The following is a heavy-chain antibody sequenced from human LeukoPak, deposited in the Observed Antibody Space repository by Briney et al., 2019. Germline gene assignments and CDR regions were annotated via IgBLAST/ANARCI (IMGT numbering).Heavy chain of an antibody. Sequence: PGGSLRLSCAASGFTFSSYGMHWVRQAPGKGLEWVAVIWYDGSNKYYAGSVKGRFTISRDNSKNTLYLQMNSLRAEDTAVYYCARDHLLYSHYYDSSGYYPQGGLDYWGQGTLVTVSS. CDR3: ARDHLLYSHYYDSSGYYPQGGLDY. CDR1: GFTFSSYG. J-gene: IGHJ4*02. CDR2: IWYDGSNK. V-gene: IGHV3-33*01. D-gene: IGHD3-22*01.